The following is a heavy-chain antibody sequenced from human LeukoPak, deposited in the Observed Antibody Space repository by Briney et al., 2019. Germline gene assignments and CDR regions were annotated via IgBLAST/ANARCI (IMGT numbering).Heavy chain of an antibody. D-gene: IGHD3-10*01. CDR1: GGSISSGGYY. CDR3: ARGLLYYYGSGSPADY. Sequence: SSETLSLTCTVSGGSISSGGYYWSWIRQPPGKGLEWIGYIYHSGSTYYNPSLKSRVTISVDRSKNQFSLRLSSVTAADTAVYYCARGLLYYYGSGSPADYWGQGTLVTVSS. CDR2: IYHSGST. J-gene: IGHJ4*02. V-gene: IGHV4-30-2*01.